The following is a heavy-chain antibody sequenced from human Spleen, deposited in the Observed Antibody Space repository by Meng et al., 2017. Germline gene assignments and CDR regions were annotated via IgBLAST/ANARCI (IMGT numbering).Heavy chain of an antibody. Sequence: QVQLVQSGSELKKPGASGKGSCTASGYPFPSYALNWVRQAPGQGLEWMGWINTNTGDATYAPGFTGRFVFSLDTSVSTAYLQITSLKAEDTAVYYCAREASGWPHFDFWGQGTLVTVSS. CDR3: AREASGWPHFDF. J-gene: IGHJ4*02. CDR1: GYPFPSYA. D-gene: IGHD6-25*01. CDR2: INTNTGDA. V-gene: IGHV7-4-1*02.